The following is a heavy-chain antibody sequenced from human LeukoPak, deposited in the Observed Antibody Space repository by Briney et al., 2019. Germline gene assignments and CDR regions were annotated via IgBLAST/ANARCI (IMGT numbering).Heavy chain of an antibody. D-gene: IGHD2-2*01. CDR1: GFTFSSYW. V-gene: IGHV3-7*01. J-gene: IGHJ6*03. CDR3: ASVPAATDYYYYYMDV. Sequence: GGSLRLSCAASGFTFSSYWMSWVRQAPGKGLEWVANIKQDGSEKYYVDSVKGRFTISRDNAKNSLYLQMNSLGAEDTAMYYCASVPAATDYYYYYMDVWGKGTTVTVSS. CDR2: IKQDGSEK.